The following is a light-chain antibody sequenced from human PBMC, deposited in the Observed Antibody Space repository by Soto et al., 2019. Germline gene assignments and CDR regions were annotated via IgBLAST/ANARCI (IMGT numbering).Light chain of an antibody. J-gene: IGKJ1*01. V-gene: IGKV1-5*03. CDR3: QQYNSYTWT. Sequence: DIQMTPSPSTLSASVGDRVTITCRASQSVTTWLAWYQQKPGKAPKLLIYKASNLESGLPSRFSGSGSGTEFTLTISSLQPDDFATYYCQQYNSYTWTFGQGTKVDIK. CDR2: KAS. CDR1: QSVTTW.